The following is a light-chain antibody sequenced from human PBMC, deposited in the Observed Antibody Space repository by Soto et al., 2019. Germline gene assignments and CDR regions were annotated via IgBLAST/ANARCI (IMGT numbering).Light chain of an antibody. J-gene: IGKJ5*01. Sequence: EIVLTQSPATLSLSPGERATLSCRASQSVSRYLAWYQQKPGQAPRILIYDASYRATGIPARFSGSGSGTDFTLTISSLEPEDFAVYYCQQRSNWITLGQGTRLEIK. CDR1: QSVSRY. CDR3: QQRSNWIT. CDR2: DAS. V-gene: IGKV3-11*01.